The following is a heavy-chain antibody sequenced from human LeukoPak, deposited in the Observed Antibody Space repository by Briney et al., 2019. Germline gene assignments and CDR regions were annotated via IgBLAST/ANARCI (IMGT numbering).Heavy chain of an antibody. CDR2: ISSNGGST. D-gene: IGHD6-6*01. CDR1: GLTFSSHW. V-gene: IGHV3-64D*06. Sequence: GGSLRLSCAASGLTFSSHWMHWVRQAPGKGLEYVSAISSNGGSTYYADSVKGRFTISRDNSKNTLYLQMSSLRAEDTAVYYCVKESSSHDFDYWGQGTLVTVSS. CDR3: VKESSSHDFDY. J-gene: IGHJ4*02.